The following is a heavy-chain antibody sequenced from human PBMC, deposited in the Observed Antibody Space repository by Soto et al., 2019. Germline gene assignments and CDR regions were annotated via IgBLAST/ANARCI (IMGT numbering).Heavy chain of an antibody. J-gene: IGHJ5*02. V-gene: IGHV1-18*01. CDR2: ISGYNGDT. Sequence: QVQLVQSGAEVKKPGTSVKVSCKASGYTFTTYGISWVRQAPGQGLEWMGWISGYNGDTNYAQKVQGRVTMTIDKSTSTAYMELRSLRSDDAAVFYCARSRTGGYNNGENWFDPWGQGTLVTVSS. D-gene: IGHD5-12*01. CDR3: ARSRTGGYNNGENWFDP. CDR1: GYTFTTYG.